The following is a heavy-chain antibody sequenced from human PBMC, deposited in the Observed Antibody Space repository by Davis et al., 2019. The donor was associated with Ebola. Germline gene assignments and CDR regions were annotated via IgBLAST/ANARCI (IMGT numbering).Heavy chain of an antibody. CDR3: AKGDRTTLYYDTGDDY. D-gene: IGHD3-22*01. CDR1: GFTFSDYG. CDR2: ISGAGGNT. Sequence: GGSLRLSCAGSGFTFSDYGMNWVRQAPGKGLEWVSYISGAGGNTYYADSVKGRFTLSRDNSKSLLYLQMNRLRADDTAVYYCAKGDRTTLYYDTGDDYWGQGTPVTVSS. V-gene: IGHV3-23*01. J-gene: IGHJ4*02.